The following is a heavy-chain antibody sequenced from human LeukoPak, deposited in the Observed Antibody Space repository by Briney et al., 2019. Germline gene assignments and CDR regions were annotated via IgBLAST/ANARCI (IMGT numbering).Heavy chain of an antibody. J-gene: IGHJ6*02. CDR1: GFTFSSYS. V-gene: IGHV3-48*02. Sequence: WGSLRLSCAASGFTFSSYSMNWVRQAPGKGLEWVSYISSSSNTIYYADSVKGRFTISRDNAKNSLYLQMNSLRDEDTAVYYCASGGGLYSYYGMDVWGQGTTVTVSS. CDR3: ASGGGLYSYYGMDV. D-gene: IGHD2-21*01. CDR2: ISSSSNTI.